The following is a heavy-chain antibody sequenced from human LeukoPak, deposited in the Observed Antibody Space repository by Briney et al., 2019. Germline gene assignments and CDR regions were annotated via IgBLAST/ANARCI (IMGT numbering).Heavy chain of an antibody. D-gene: IGHD3-3*01. V-gene: IGHV4-61*02. J-gene: IGHJ3*02. CDR3: SRMAAIFGVVVAFDI. CDR2: IYTSGGT. CDR1: GGSISSSSYY. Sequence: PSETLSLTCTVSGGSISSSSYYWSWIRQPAGKGLEWIGRIYTSGGTNYNPSLKSRVTISVDTSKNQFSLKLSSVTAADTAVYYCSRMAAIFGVVVAFDIWGQGTMVTVSS.